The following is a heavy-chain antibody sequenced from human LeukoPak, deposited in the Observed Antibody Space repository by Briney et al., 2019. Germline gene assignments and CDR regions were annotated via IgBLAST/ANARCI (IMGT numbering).Heavy chain of an antibody. Sequence: ESGPTLVKPTQTLTLTCTFSGLSLSTSGVGVGWIRQPPGKALEWLGVIYWDDDKRYSPSLKSRLTITKDTSKSQVVLRVTNMDPMDTATYYCVHPGASVGYFFDYWGQEPWSPSPQ. D-gene: IGHD2-15*01. CDR1: GLSLSTSGVG. CDR3: VHPGASVGYFFDY. V-gene: IGHV2-5*02. J-gene: IGHJ4*01. CDR2: IYWDDDK.